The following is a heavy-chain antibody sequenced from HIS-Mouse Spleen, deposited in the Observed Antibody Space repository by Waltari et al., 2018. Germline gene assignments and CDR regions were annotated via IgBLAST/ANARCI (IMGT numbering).Heavy chain of an antibody. CDR3: ARVGDLRSYGDAFDI. V-gene: IGHV4-38-2*02. D-gene: IGHD3-16*01. Sequence: QVQLQESGPGLVKPSETLSLTCTVSGYSISSGYYWGWIRQPPGKGLEWIGSIYHSGVTYHNPSLKSRVTISVDTSKNQFSLKLSSVTAADTAVYYCARVGDLRSYGDAFDIWGQGTMVTVSS. CDR1: GYSISSGYY. CDR2: IYHSGVT. J-gene: IGHJ3*02.